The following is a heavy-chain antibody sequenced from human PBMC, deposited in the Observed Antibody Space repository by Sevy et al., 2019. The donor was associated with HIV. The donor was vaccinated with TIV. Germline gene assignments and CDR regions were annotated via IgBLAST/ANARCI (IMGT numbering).Heavy chain of an antibody. J-gene: IGHJ5*02. Sequence: ASVKVSCKASGYSFTSYFVYWVRQAPGQVLESMGMINPSGGSTSSAQKFQGRVTMTRDTSTSTVYMELSSLRSEDTAVYYCARGSGGYSGWFDPWGQGPLVTVSS. CDR2: INPSGGST. V-gene: IGHV1-46*01. CDR3: ARGSGGYSGWFDP. CDR1: GYSFTSYF. D-gene: IGHD2-21*02.